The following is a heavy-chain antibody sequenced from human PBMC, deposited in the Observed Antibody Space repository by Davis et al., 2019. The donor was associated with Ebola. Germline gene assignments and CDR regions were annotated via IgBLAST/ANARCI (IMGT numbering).Heavy chain of an antibody. J-gene: IGHJ6*02. Sequence: GESLKISCAASGFTFSNYAMSWVRQAPGKGLEWVSGISGSGATTYYADSVKGRFTISRDNSKNTLYLQMNSLRAEDTAVYYCARGRGGKSRYGMDVWGQGTTVTVSS. CDR1: GFTFSNYA. V-gene: IGHV3-23*01. D-gene: IGHD4-23*01. CDR3: ARGRGGKSRYGMDV. CDR2: ISGSGATT.